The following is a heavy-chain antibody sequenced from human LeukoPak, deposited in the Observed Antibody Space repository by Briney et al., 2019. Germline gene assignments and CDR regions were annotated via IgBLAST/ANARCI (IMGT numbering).Heavy chain of an antibody. CDR3: AEDPILTGFYNDGR. Sequence: GGTLRLSCAASGFTFANYAMTWVRQAPGKGLQWVSSINDGGGIVYYADSVKGRFTISRDNSKNTLYLEMNSLRAEDTARYFCAEDPILTGFYNDGRWGQGTLVIVSS. CDR1: GFTFANYA. V-gene: IGHV3-23*01. J-gene: IGHJ4*02. CDR2: INDGGGIV. D-gene: IGHD3-9*01.